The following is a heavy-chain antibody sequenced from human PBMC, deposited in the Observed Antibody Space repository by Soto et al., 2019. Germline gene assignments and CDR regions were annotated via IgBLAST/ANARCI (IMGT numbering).Heavy chain of an antibody. Sequence: QVQLVQSGAEVKKPGSSVKVSCKASGGTFSSYTISWVRQAPGQGLEWMGRIIPILGIANYAQKFQGRVTITADKSTSTAYMELSSLRSEDTAVYYCVTRRTTVTTGDAFDIWGQGTMVTVSS. J-gene: IGHJ3*02. CDR2: IIPILGIA. CDR1: GGTFSSYT. V-gene: IGHV1-69*02. D-gene: IGHD4-17*01. CDR3: VTRRTTVTTGDAFDI.